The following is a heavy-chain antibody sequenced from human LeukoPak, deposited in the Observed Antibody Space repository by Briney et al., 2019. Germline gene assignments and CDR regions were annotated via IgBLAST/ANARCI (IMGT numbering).Heavy chain of an antibody. V-gene: IGHV3-20*01. J-gene: IGHJ4*02. CDR2: INWNGGST. CDR3: ARDPGGFSSGYYFDN. CDR1: GFTFDDYC. Sequence: PGGSLRLSCAAAGFTFDDYCMSSVRQAPGNGLEWVSGINWNGGSTGYADSVKGRFTISRDNAKNSLYLQMNSLRAEDTALYHCARDPGGFSSGYYFDNWGQGTLVTVSS. D-gene: IGHD3-22*01.